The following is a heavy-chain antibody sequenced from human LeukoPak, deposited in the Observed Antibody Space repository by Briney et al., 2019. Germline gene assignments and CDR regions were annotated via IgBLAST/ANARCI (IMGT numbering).Heavy chain of an antibody. CDR3: ARGVPTVTPRTY. D-gene: IGHD4-17*01. J-gene: IGHJ4*02. V-gene: IGHV1-8*03. CDR2: MNPNSGNT. Sequence: ASVKVSCKASGYTFTSYDINWVRQATGQGLEWMGWMNPNSGNTGYAQKFQGRVTITRNTSISTAYMELSSLRSEDTAVYYCARGVPTVTPRTYWGQGTLVTVSS. CDR1: GYTFTSYD.